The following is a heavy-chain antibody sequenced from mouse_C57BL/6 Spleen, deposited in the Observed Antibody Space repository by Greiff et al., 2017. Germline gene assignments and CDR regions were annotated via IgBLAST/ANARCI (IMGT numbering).Heavy chain of an antibody. V-gene: IGHV14-4*01. CDR1: GFNIKDDY. Sequence: EVKLMESGAELVKPGASVKLSCTASGFNIKDDYMHWVKQRPEQGLEWIGWVYPENGDTEYASKFQGKATITADTSSNTAYLQLSSLTAEDTAVYYCTTGVTYFAYWGQGTLVTVSA. D-gene: IGHD2-3*01. CDR3: TTGVTYFAY. CDR2: VYPENGDT. J-gene: IGHJ3*01.